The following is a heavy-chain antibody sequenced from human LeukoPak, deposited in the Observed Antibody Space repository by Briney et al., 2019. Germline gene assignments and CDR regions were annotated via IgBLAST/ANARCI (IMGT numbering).Heavy chain of an antibody. CDR3: AKGDKRYSSSWYIEY. J-gene: IGHJ4*02. Sequence: GGSLRLSCVASGFTFSNHWMHWVRQAPGKGLVWVSRINSDGSSTSYADSVKGRFTISRDNAKNTLYLQMNSLRAEDTAVYYCAKGDKRYSSSWYIEYWGQGTLVTVSS. CDR1: GFTFSNHW. D-gene: IGHD6-13*01. CDR2: INSDGSST. V-gene: IGHV3-74*01.